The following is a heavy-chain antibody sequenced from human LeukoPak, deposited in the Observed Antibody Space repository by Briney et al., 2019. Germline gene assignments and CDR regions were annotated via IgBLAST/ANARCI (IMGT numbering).Heavy chain of an antibody. J-gene: IGHJ4*02. CDR3: ARGRGGDYVPSRFDY. V-gene: IGHV3-23*01. CDR2: ISGSVGNT. D-gene: IGHD4-17*01. CDR1: GFAFSGFA. Sequence: GGSLRLSCSASGFAFSGFAMGWVRQAPGEGLEWVSSISGSVGNTYYADSVEGRFTISRDNSKNTLYLQMNSLRAEDTALYYCARGRGGDYVPSRFDYWGQGTLVTVSS.